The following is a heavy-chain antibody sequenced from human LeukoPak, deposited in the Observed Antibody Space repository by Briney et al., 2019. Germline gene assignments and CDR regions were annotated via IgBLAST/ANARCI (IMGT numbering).Heavy chain of an antibody. V-gene: IGHV3-30*18. CDR1: GFTFSSYG. J-gene: IGHJ4*02. CDR2: ISYGGINK. D-gene: IGHD3-10*01. CDR3: AKDRALYGSGSYDYFVN. Sequence: PGRSLSLACAASGFTFSSYGMHWVRQAPGKGLEWVAVISYGGINKYYADSVKGRFTISRDDSKNTLYLQMNSLSADDAAVYYCAKDRALYGSGSYDYFVNWGQGTLVTVSS.